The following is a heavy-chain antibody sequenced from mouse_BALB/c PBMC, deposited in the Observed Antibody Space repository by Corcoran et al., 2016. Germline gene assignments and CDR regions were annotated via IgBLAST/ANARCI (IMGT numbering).Heavy chain of an antibody. CDR2: INPYNDGT. V-gene: IGHV1S136*01. J-gene: IGHJ3*01. CDR1: GYTFTSYV. CDR3: ARGVPNPLAWFAY. D-gene: IGHD6-1*01. Sequence: EVQLQQSGPELVKPGASVKMSCKASGYTFTSYVMHWVKQKPGQGLEWIGYINPYNDGTKYNEKFNGKATLTSDKSSSTAYMELSSLTSEDSAVYYCARGVPNPLAWFAYWGQGTLVTVSA.